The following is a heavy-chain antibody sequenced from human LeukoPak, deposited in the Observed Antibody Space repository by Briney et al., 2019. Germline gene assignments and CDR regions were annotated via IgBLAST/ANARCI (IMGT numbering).Heavy chain of an antibody. Sequence: ASVTVSCKASGYTFTGYYMHWARQAPGQGLEWMGWINPNSGGTNYAQKFQGRVTMTRDTSISTAYMELSRLRSDDTAVYYCARSAIAAAGRNLDYWGQGTLVTVSS. J-gene: IGHJ4*02. CDR3: ARSAIAAAGRNLDY. CDR2: INPNSGGT. CDR1: GYTFTGYY. D-gene: IGHD6-13*01. V-gene: IGHV1-2*02.